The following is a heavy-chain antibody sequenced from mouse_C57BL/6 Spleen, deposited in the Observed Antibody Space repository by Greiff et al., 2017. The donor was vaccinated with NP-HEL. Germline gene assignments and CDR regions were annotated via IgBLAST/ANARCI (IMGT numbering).Heavy chain of an antibody. D-gene: IGHD1-1*01. V-gene: IGHV1-55*01. J-gene: IGHJ3*01. Sequence: QVQLQQPGAELVKPGASVKMSCKASGYTFTSYWITWVKQRPGQGLEWIGDIYPGSGSTNYNEKFKSKATLTVDTSSSTAYMQLSSLTSEDSAVYSWARNYYGSSYWFAYWGQGTLVTVSA. CDR1: GYTFTSYW. CDR2: IYPGSGST. CDR3: ARNYYGSSYWFAY.